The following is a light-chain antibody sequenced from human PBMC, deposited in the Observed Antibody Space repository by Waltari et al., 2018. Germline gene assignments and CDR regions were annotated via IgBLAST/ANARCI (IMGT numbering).Light chain of an antibody. CDR3: QQSFILPLT. V-gene: IGKV1-39*01. J-gene: IGKJ4*01. CDR1: QPVPTN. Sequence: DIQMTQSPSPLSASLGDTVTITCRASQPVPTNLNWYQKKPGKAPNLLIYSASALQSGIPTRFRGSGSGTDFTLTIHSLQREDFATYYCQQSFILPLTFGGGTKVEIK. CDR2: SAS.